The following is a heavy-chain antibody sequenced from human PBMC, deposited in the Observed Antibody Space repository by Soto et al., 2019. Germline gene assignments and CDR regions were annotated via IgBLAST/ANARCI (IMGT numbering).Heavy chain of an antibody. CDR1: GYTFTSYG. V-gene: IGHV1-18*01. CDR2: ISAYNGNT. Sequence: ASVKVSCKASGYTFTSYGISWVRQAPGQGLEWMGWISAYNGNTNYAQKLQGRVTMTTDTSTSTAYMELRSLRSDDTTVYYCARGAAAGIIDHKYYYYGMDVWGQGTTVTVSS. J-gene: IGHJ6*02. D-gene: IGHD6-13*01. CDR3: ARGAAAGIIDHKYYYYGMDV.